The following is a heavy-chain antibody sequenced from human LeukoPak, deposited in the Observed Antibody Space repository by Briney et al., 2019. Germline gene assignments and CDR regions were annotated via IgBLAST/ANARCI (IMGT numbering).Heavy chain of an antibody. CDR1: GFTFSSYV. V-gene: IGHV3-23*01. CDR2: ISGSGGST. D-gene: IGHD3-10*01. J-gene: IGHJ6*02. CDR3: AKMSFGSGNVYGMDV. Sequence: PGGSLRLSCAASGFTFSSYVMSWVRQAPGKGLEWVSDISGSGGSTYYADSVKGRFTISRDNSRNTLYLQMNSLRAEDTAVYHCAKMSFGSGNVYGMDVWGQGTTVSVSS.